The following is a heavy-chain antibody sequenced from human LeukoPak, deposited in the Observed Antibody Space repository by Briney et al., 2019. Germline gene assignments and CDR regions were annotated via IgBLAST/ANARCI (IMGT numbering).Heavy chain of an antibody. CDR1: GGSIRNYY. J-gene: IGHJ4*02. Sequence: SETLSLTCTVSGGSIRNYYWSWIRQPPGKGLEWIGHIYTSGSTNYNPSLKSRVTMSVDTSKNQFFLKLSSVTAADTAVYYCARDVVAAVGSFDYWGQGILVTVSS. CDR2: IYTSGST. CDR3: ARDVVAAVGSFDY. D-gene: IGHD6-13*01. V-gene: IGHV4-4*08.